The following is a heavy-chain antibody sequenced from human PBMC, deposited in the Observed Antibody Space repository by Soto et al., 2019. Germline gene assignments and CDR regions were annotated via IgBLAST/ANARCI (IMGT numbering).Heavy chain of an antibody. V-gene: IGHV3-74*01. Sequence: EVQLVESGGGLVQPGESLRLSCAASGFTFSSYWMHWVRQAPGKGLVWVSRINYDGSTTGYADAVKGRFTISRDNAKDTVYLEMNSLTAEDTAEYYCARVARGAWGVFDSWGQGTLVTVSS. CDR3: ARVARGAWGVFDS. CDR2: INYDGSTT. J-gene: IGHJ4*02. CDR1: GFTFSSYW. D-gene: IGHD3-16*01.